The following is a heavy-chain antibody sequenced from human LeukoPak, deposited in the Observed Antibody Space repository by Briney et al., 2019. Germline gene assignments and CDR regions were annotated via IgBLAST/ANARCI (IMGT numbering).Heavy chain of an antibody. Sequence: GGSLRLSCAASGFTFSSYSMNWVRQAPGKGLEWVSSISSSSSYIYYADSVKGRFIISRDNSKNTLYLQMNGLGAEDTALYYCAKGAGSYHIDYWGQGTLVTVSS. CDR1: GFTFSSYS. V-gene: IGHV3-21*04. CDR3: AKGAGSYHIDY. D-gene: IGHD1-26*01. CDR2: ISSSSSYI. J-gene: IGHJ4*02.